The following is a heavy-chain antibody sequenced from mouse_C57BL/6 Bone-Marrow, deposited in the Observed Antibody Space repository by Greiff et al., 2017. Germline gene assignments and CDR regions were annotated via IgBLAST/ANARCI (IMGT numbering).Heavy chain of an antibody. Sequence: QVQLQQSGAELARPGASVKLSCKASGYTFTSYGISWVKQRTGQGLEWIGEIYPRSGNTHYNEKFKGKATLTADKSSSTAYMELRSLTSEDSAVYFCARVGVRPYFDYWGQGTTLTVSS. CDR2: IYPRSGNT. V-gene: IGHV1-81*01. J-gene: IGHJ2*01. CDR3: ARVGVRPYFDY. CDR1: GYTFTSYG. D-gene: IGHD2-14*01.